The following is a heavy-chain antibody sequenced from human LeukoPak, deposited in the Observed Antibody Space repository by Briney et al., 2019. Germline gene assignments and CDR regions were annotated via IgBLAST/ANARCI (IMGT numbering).Heavy chain of an antibody. CDR3: ARAAATVDAFDI. Sequence: GGSLRLSCAASGFTFRSYWMDWVRQAPGKGLEWVANIKQDGSELYYVDSVKRRFTVSRDNSKNTLYVQMNSLRAEDTAVYYCARAAATVDAFDIWGQGTMVTVSS. CDR2: IKQDGSEL. D-gene: IGHD6-25*01. J-gene: IGHJ3*02. V-gene: IGHV3-7*01. CDR1: GFTFRSYW.